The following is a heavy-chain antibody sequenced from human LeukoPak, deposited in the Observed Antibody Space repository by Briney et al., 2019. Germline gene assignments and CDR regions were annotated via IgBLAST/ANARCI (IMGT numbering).Heavy chain of an antibody. Sequence: ASVKVSCKASGYTFTSYDINWVRQATGQGLEWMGWRNPNSGNTGYAQKFQGRVTMTRNTSISTAYMELSSLRSEDTAVYYCARVYYDFWSGYYLSYYYGMDVWGQGTTVTVSS. CDR1: GYTFTSYD. V-gene: IGHV1-8*01. CDR3: ARVYYDFWSGYYLSYYYGMDV. J-gene: IGHJ6*02. D-gene: IGHD3-3*01. CDR2: RNPNSGNT.